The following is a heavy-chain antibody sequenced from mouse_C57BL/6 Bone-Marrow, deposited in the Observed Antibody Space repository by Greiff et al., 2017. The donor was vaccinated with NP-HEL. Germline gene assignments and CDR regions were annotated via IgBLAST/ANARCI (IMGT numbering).Heavy chain of an antibody. CDR3: TRGIYGSKEMDY. J-gene: IGHJ4*01. CDR1: GVTFSSYA. V-gene: IGHV5-9-1*02. CDR2: ISSGGDYI. D-gene: IGHD1-1*01. Sequence: DVTLVESGEGLVTPGGSLKLSCAASGVTFSSYAMSWVRQPPEKRLEWVAYISSGGDYIYYADTVKGRFTISRDNARNTLYLQMSSLKSEDTAMYYCTRGIYGSKEMDYWGQGTSVTVSS.